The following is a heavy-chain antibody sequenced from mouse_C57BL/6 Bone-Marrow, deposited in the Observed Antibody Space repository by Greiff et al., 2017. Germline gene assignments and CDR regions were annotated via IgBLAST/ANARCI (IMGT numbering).Heavy chain of an antibody. CDR3: ARRDDYGHFDY. CDR2: INPNNGGT. D-gene: IGHD2-4*01. Sequence: EVQLQQSGPELVKPGASVKISCKASGYTFTDYYMNWVKQSHGKSLEWIGDINPNNGGTSYNQKFKGKATLTVDKSSSTAYMELRSLTSEDSAVYYCARRDDYGHFDYWGQGTTLTVSS. CDR1: GYTFTDYY. V-gene: IGHV1-26*01. J-gene: IGHJ2*01.